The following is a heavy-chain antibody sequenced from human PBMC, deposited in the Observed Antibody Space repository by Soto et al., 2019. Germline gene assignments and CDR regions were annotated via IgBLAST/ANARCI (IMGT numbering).Heavy chain of an antibody. V-gene: IGHV4-39*01. CDR3: ASGYCSGGSCYPNLDY. CDR2: IYYSGST. CDR1: GGSISSSSYY. J-gene: IGHJ4*02. Sequence: SETLSLTCTVSGGSISSSSYYWGWIRQPPGKGLEWIGSIYYSGSTYYNPSLKSRVTISVDTSKNQFSLKLSSVTAADTAVYYCASGYCSGGSCYPNLDYWGQGTLVTVSS. D-gene: IGHD2-15*01.